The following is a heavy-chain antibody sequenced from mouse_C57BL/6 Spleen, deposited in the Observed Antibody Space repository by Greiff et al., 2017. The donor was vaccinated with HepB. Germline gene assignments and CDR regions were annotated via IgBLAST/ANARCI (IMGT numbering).Heavy chain of an antibody. Sequence: VQLQQSGPELVKPGASVKMSCKASGYPFTDYNMHWVKQSHGKSLEWIGYINPNNGGTSYNQKFKGKATLTVNKSSSTVYMELRSLTSEDSAVYYCARADYGYDVSFAYWGQGTLVTVSA. D-gene: IGHD2-2*01. CDR3: ARADYGYDVSFAY. CDR1: GYPFTDYN. CDR2: INPNNGGT. J-gene: IGHJ3*01. V-gene: IGHV1-22*01.